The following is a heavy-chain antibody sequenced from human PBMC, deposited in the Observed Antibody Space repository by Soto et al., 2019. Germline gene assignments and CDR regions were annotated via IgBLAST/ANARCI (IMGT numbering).Heavy chain of an antibody. D-gene: IGHD3-3*01. CDR1: GFTFSSYG. CDR2: ISSSSSYV. CDR3: ARVPRGRITTFGVVIIPYFED. V-gene: IGHV3-21*01. J-gene: IGHJ4*02. Sequence: GGSLRLSCAASGFTFSSYGMNWVRQGPGKGLEWVASISSSSSYVYYADSVKGRFNISRDNAKNSLYLQMNSLRAEDTAVYYCARVPRGRITTFGVVIIPYFEDWGQGTMVTLSS.